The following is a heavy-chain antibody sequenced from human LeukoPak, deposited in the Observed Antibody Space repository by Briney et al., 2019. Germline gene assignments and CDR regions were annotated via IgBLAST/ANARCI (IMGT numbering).Heavy chain of an antibody. CDR1: GGSISSYY. D-gene: IGHD2-21*01. V-gene: IGHV4-59*01. CDR3: ARYIVSHPHDAFDI. J-gene: IGHJ3*02. Sequence: PSETLSLTCTVSGGSISSYYWSWIRQPPGKGLEWVGYIYYSGSTSYNPSLKSRVTISVDTSKKQFSRKLSSVTAADTAFYYCARYIVSHPHDAFDIWGQGTMVTVSS. CDR2: IYYSGST.